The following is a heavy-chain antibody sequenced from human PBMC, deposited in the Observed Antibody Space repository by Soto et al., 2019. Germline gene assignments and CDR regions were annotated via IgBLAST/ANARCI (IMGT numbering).Heavy chain of an antibody. CDR2: INPRGFFT. CDR1: GYTFTSYN. J-gene: IGHJ5*02. V-gene: IGHV1-46*01. CDR3: ALAAGRFRELFWFDP. D-gene: IGHD3-10*01. Sequence: QVQLVQSGAEVKKPGASVKVSCKASGYTFTSYNIHWVRQAPGQGLEWVGMINPRGFFTTYAQKCRGRVTMNGDTSTSVVYMELTSLRSEDTALYYGALAAGRFRELFWFDPWCQGTLVSVSS.